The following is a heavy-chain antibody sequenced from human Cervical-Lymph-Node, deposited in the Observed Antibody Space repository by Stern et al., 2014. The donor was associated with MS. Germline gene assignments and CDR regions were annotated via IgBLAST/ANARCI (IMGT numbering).Heavy chain of an antibody. J-gene: IGHJ5*01. V-gene: IGHV4-31*03. Sequence: QEQLQESGPGLVKPSQTLSLTCTVSGGSISSGGYFLSWIRQHPGKGLEGIGYIYHSGSTYYNPSLKSRVTISVDPSKNHFSLDLTSVTAADTAVYYCARKGAIVPAAIENWFDSWGQGTLVTVSS. D-gene: IGHD2-2*01. CDR1: GGSISSGGYF. CDR2: IYHSGST. CDR3: ARKGAIVPAAIENWFDS.